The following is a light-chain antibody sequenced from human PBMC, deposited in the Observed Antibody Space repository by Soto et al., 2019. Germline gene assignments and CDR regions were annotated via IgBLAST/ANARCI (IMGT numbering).Light chain of an antibody. CDR3: QQYNNWYT. V-gene: IGKV3-15*01. CDR2: GAS. J-gene: IGKJ2*01. Sequence: EIVMTQSPATLSVSPGERATLSCRASQSVSSNLAWYQQKPGLAPRLLIYGASTRATGIPARFSGSGSGTEFTLTISSLQSADFAVYYCQQYNNWYTFGQGTKLEIK. CDR1: QSVSSN.